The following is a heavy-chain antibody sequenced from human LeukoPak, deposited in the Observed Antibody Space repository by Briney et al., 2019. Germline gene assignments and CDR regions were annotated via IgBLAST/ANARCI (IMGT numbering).Heavy chain of an antibody. CDR2: ISAYNGNT. V-gene: IGHV1-18*01. Sequence: GASVKVSCKASGYTFTSYGISWVRQAPGQGLEWMGWISAYNGNTNYAQKLQGRVTMTTDTSTSTAYMELRSLRSDDTAVYYCARARSTWNYVSRYYYYYMDVWGKGTTVTVSS. J-gene: IGHJ6*03. CDR3: ARARSTWNYVSRYYYYYMDV. CDR1: GYTFTSYG. D-gene: IGHD1-7*01.